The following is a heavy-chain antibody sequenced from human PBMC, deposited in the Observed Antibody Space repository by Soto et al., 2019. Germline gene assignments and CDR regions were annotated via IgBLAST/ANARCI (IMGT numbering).Heavy chain of an antibody. J-gene: IGHJ3*02. Sequence: SVKVSCKASGGTFSSYAISWVRQAPGQGLEWMGGIIPIFGTANYAQKFQGRVTITADESTSTAYMELSSLRSEDTAVYYCARAQDCSGGSCHSPNAFDIWGQGTMVTVSS. D-gene: IGHD2-15*01. CDR1: GGTFSSYA. CDR3: ARAQDCSGGSCHSPNAFDI. CDR2: IIPIFGTA. V-gene: IGHV1-69*13.